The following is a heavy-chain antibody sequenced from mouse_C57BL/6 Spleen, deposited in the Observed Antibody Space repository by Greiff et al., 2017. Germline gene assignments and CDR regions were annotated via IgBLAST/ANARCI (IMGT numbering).Heavy chain of an antibody. CDR3: ARAAITTVVATGYFDV. Sequence: QVQLKQSGAELVMPGASVKLSCKASGYTFTSYWMHWVKQRPGQGLEWIGEIDPSDSYTNYNQKFKGKSTLTVDKSSSTAYMQLSSLTSEDSAVYYCARAAITTVVATGYFDVWGTGTTVTVSS. CDR2: IDPSDSYT. J-gene: IGHJ1*03. D-gene: IGHD1-1*01. CDR1: GYTFTSYW. V-gene: IGHV1-69*01.